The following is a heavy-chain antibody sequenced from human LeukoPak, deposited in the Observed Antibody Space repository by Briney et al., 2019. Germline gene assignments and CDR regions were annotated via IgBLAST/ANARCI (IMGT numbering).Heavy chain of an antibody. D-gene: IGHD6-13*01. V-gene: IGHV3-48*04. CDR1: NFSLGYYG. Sequence: GGSLRLSCTGSNFSLGYYGMLWVRQTPGKGLEWLSYITATSCSVYYADSVKGSFTISRHNSKNSLYPQMDSLRAEDTAGYYCARCDSYSSSWSRQFDYWGQGTLVIVSS. CDR3: ARCDSYSSSWSRQFDY. J-gene: IGHJ4*02. CDR2: ITATSCSV.